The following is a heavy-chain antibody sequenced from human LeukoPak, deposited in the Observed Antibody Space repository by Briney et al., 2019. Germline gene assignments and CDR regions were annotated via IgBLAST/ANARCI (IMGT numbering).Heavy chain of an antibody. V-gene: IGHV3-30*18. CDR2: ISYDGSNK. CDR3: AKGRYYITGASGY. J-gene: IGHJ4*02. D-gene: IGHD1-20*01. CDR1: GFTFSSYG. Sequence: GGSLRLSCAASGFTFSSYGMHWVRQAPGKGLEWVAVISYDGSNKYYADSVKGRFTISRDNSKNTLYLQMNSLRAEDTALYYCAKGRYYITGASGYWGQGTLVTVSS.